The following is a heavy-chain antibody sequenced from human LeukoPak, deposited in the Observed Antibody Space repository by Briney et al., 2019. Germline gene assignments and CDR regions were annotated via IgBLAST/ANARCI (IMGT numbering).Heavy chain of an antibody. V-gene: IGHV1-18*04. D-gene: IGHD3-10*01. J-gene: IGHJ4*02. Sequence: GASVKVSCKASGYTFTGYYMHWVRQAPGQGLEWIGWISAYNGNTNYAQKLQGRVTMTTDTSTSTAYMELRSLRSDDTAVYYCARVGEGGFDYWGQGTLITVSS. CDR2: ISAYNGNT. CDR1: GYTFTGYY. CDR3: ARVGEGGFDY.